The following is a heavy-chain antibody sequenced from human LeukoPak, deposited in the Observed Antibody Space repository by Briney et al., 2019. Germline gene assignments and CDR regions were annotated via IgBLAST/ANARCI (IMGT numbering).Heavy chain of an antibody. Sequence: GGSLTLSCEASGFSFTNTWMSWVRQAPGKGLEWVGRVKSKADDGTTDYAAPVQGRFTISRDDSKNTLSLQMNSLKTEDTAVYYCATEGGSGSSYRDDAFDMWGEGSMVTVSS. CDR3: ATEGGSGSSYRDDAFDM. CDR2: VKSKADDGTT. CDR1: GFSFTNTW. V-gene: IGHV3-15*01. J-gene: IGHJ3*02. D-gene: IGHD3-10*01.